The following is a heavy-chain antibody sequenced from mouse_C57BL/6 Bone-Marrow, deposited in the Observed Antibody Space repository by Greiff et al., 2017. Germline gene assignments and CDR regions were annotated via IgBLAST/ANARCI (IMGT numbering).Heavy chain of an antibody. CDR1: GFSLTSYG. D-gene: IGHD1-1*01. CDR3: ASIYYYGSSYVDV. V-gene: IGHV2-2*01. Sequence: VQRVESGPGLVQPSQSLSITCTVSGFSLTSYGVHWVRQSPGKGLEWLGVIWSGGSTDYNAAFISRLSISKDNSKSQVFFKMNSLQADDTAIYYCASIYYYGSSYVDVWGTGTTVTVSS. CDR2: IWSGGST. J-gene: IGHJ1*03.